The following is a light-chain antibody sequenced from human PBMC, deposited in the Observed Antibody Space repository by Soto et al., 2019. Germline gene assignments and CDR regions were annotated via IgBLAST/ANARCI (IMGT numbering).Light chain of an antibody. CDR3: QQYNNWPLYT. V-gene: IGKV3-15*01. CDR1: QGIDTN. CDR2: AAS. Sequence: EIVVTQSPGTLSVSPGERATLSCRASQGIDTNLAWYQQRPGQAPRLLIYAASSRATDIPARFTGRGSGTEFTLTISSLQSEDFAVYFCQQYNNWPLYTFGQGTKLEI. J-gene: IGKJ2*01.